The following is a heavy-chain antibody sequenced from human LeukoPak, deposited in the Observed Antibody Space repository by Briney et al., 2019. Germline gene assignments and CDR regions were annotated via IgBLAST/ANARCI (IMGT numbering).Heavy chain of an antibody. CDR2: ISYDGRYQ. Sequence: GGSLRLSCAASGFTFNRYRLHWVRQAPGKGLEWVAVISYDGRYQFYADSVKGRFTISRDNSKNTLYLQMSSLRAEDTAVYYCAKGRPTTLGYCGRSICADWYFDLWGRGTLLSVSS. CDR1: GFTFNRYR. J-gene: IGHJ2*01. V-gene: IGHV3-30*14. D-gene: IGHD2-2*01. CDR3: AKGRPTTLGYCGRSICADWYFDL.